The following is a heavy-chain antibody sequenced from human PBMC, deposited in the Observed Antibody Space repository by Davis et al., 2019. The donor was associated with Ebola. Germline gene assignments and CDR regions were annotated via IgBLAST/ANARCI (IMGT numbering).Heavy chain of an antibody. CDR2: INPNSGGT. Sequence: ASVKVSCKASGYTFTGYYMHWVRQAPGQGLEWMGWINPNSGGTNYAQKFQGRVTMTRDTSISTAYMELSRLRSDDTAVYYCAIVWEYCSGGSCYTDAFDIWGQGTMVTVSS. CDR3: AIVWEYCSGGSCYTDAFDI. CDR1: GYTFTGYY. D-gene: IGHD2-15*01. V-gene: IGHV1-2*02. J-gene: IGHJ3*02.